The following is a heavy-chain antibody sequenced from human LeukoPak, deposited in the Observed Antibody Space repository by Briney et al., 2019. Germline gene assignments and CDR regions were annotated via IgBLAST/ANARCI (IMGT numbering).Heavy chain of an antibody. V-gene: IGHV4-59*08. D-gene: IGHD4-17*01. CDR2: INNRGTT. J-gene: IGHJ4*02. Sequence: PSETPSHTCTVSGDSISSYYWSWIRQPPGKGLEWIGFINNRGTTSYNPSLKSRVTISRDVSKNQFALKLSSVSAADTAVYYCARYRDGDRDISLDYWGKGTLVTVSS. CDR1: GDSISSYY. CDR3: ARYRDGDRDISLDY.